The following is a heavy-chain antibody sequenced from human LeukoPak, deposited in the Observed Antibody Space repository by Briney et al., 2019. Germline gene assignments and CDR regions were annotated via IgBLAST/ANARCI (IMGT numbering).Heavy chain of an antibody. J-gene: IGHJ4*02. Sequence: PGGSLRLSCAASGFTFSSYAMSWVRQAPGKGLEWGSAISGSGGSTYYADSVKGRFTISRDNSKNTLYLQMNSLRAEDTAVYYCANSVYYGEYYFDYWGQGTLVTVSS. CDR2: ISGSGGST. V-gene: IGHV3-23*01. D-gene: IGHD1-26*01. CDR3: ANSVYYGEYYFDY. CDR1: GFTFSSYA.